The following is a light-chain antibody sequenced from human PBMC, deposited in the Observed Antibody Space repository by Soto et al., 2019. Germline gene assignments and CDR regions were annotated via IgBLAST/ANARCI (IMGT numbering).Light chain of an antibody. CDR2: GAS. V-gene: IGKV3-15*01. CDR3: QQYNNWPLWT. J-gene: IGKJ1*01. CDR1: QSVSSN. Sequence: EIVLTQSPGTLSLSPGERATLSCRASQSVSSNLAWYQQKPGQAPRLLIYGASTRATGIPARFSGSGSGTEFTLTISSLQSEDFAVYYCQQYNNWPLWTFGQGTKVDIK.